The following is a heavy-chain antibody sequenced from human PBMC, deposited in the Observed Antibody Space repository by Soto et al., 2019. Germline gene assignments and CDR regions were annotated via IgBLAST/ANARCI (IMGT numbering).Heavy chain of an antibody. V-gene: IGHV3-7*01. CDR2: IKEDGSEK. CDR1: GFIFSSYW. Sequence: GGSLRLSCIGSGFIFSSYWMGWVRQAPGKGLEWVANIKEDGSEKFYVDSVKGRFTISRDNAKNSVYLQMSSLRAEDTALYYCARDRALWFGELEGKYFDYRGQGALVTVSS. D-gene: IGHD3-10*01. CDR3: ARDRALWFGELEGKYFDY. J-gene: IGHJ4*02.